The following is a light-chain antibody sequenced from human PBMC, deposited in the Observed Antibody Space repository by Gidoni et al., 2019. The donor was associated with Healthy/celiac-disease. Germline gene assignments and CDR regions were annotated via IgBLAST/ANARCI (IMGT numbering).Light chain of an antibody. J-gene: IGKJ2*01. V-gene: IGKV1-5*03. CDR1: QSISSW. CDR3: QQYNSYPET. Sequence: DIQMTQSPSTLSASVGDRVTITCRANQSISSWLAWYQQKPGKAPKLLIYKASSLESGVPSRFSGSGSGTEFTLTISSLQPDDFATYYCQQYNSYPETFGQXTKLEIK. CDR2: KAS.